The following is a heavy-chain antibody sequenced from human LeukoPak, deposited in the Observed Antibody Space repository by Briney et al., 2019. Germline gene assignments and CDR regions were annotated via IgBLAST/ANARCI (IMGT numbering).Heavy chain of an antibody. D-gene: IGHD3-3*01. V-gene: IGHV4-39*01. J-gene: IGHJ5*02. CDR3: ARAGITIFGVVKGSFDP. CDR2: IYYSGST. Sequence: PSETLSLTCTVSGGSISSSSYYWGWIRQPPGKGLEWIGSIYYSGSTYYNPSLKSRVTISVDTSKNQFSLKLSSVTAADTAVYYCARAGITIFGVVKGSFDPWGQGTLVTVSS. CDR1: GGSISSSSYY.